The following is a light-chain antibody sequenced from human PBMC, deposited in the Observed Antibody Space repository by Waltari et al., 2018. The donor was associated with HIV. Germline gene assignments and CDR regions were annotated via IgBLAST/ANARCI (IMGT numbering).Light chain of an antibody. CDR1: QSFSNN. J-gene: IGKJ1*01. V-gene: IGKV3-15*01. CDR2: GAS. Sequence: EIVMTQSPATLSVSPGDRATLSCRASQSFSNNLAWYQQEPGQAPRLLIYGASTRATGIPARFSGSGSGTEFTLTISSLQSEDFAVYYCQQYNKWPWTFGQGTKVEIK. CDR3: QQYNKWPWT.